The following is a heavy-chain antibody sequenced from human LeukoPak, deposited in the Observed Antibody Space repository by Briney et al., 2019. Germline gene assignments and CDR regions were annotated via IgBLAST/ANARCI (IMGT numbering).Heavy chain of an antibody. V-gene: IGHV3-21*01. CDR3: ARVYRPFRPYYYDSSPKTTIDY. CDR2: ISSSSSYI. CDR1: GFTFSSYS. Sequence: GGSLRLSCAASGFTFSSYSMNWVRQAPGKGLEWVSSISSSSSYIYYADSVKGRFTISRDNAKNSLYLQMNSLRAEDTAVYYCARVYRPFRPYYYDSSPKTTIDYWGQGTLVTVSS. J-gene: IGHJ4*02. D-gene: IGHD3-22*01.